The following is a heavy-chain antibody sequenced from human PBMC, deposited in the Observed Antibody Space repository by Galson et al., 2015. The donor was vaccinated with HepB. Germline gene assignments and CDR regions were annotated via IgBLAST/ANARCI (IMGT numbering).Heavy chain of an antibody. Sequence: CAISGDSVPSNSAAWHWSRQSPSSGLEWLGRTYYRSKWYNDYAVSVKSRITINPDTSKNQFSLQLNSVTPEDTAVYYCARARIAVAATGYYYYGMDVWGQGTTVTVSS. CDR1: GDSVPSNSAA. D-gene: IGHD6-19*01. CDR2: TYYRSKWYN. J-gene: IGHJ6*02. CDR3: ARARIAVAATGYYYYGMDV. V-gene: IGHV6-1*01.